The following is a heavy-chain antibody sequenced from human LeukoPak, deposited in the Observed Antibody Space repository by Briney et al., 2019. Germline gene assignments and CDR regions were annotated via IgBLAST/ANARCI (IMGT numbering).Heavy chain of an antibody. Sequence: GGSLRLSCAASGFIFRRHWMSWVRQAPGKGLEWVGRTRNKVNSFTTDYAASVKGRFTISRDDSKNSLYLQMNSLKTEDTAVYYCARSGSDSSGYYYAFQDAFDIWGQGTMVTVSS. D-gene: IGHD3-22*01. V-gene: IGHV3-72*01. CDR1: GFIFRRHW. CDR2: TRNKVNSFTT. J-gene: IGHJ3*02. CDR3: ARSGSDSSGYYYAFQDAFDI.